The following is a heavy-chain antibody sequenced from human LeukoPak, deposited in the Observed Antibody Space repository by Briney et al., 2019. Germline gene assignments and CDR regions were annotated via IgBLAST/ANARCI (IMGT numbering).Heavy chain of an antibody. D-gene: IGHD2-2*01. CDR3: ARRISTRRGETCSSTSCYFDY. CDR2: IFHSGIT. J-gene: IGHJ4*02. Sequence: SETLSLTCAVSGFSINSGYFWAWIRQSPVKGLEWIGSIFHSGITYYNPSLKSRITISVDTSKNQFSLRLSSVTAADTAVYYCARRISTRRGETCSSTSCYFDYWGQGTLVTVSS. CDR1: GFSINSGYF. V-gene: IGHV4-38-2*01.